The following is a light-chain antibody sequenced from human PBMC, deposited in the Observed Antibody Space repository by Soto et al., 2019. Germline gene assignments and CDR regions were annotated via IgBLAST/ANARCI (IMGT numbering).Light chain of an antibody. CDR3: QQYNNWPQT. CDR2: GAS. V-gene: IGKV3-15*01. CDR1: QSVSSN. Sequence: EIVMTQSPATLSVSPGERVTLSCRASQSVSSNLAWYQQKPGQAPRLLIYGASTRATGIPARFSGSGSGTEFTLTVSRLQSEDFAVYYGQQYNNWPQTFGQGTKVELK. J-gene: IGKJ1*01.